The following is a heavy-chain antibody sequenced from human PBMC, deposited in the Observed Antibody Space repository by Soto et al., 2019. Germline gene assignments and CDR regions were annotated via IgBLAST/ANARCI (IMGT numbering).Heavy chain of an antibody. D-gene: IGHD5-18*01. Sequence: SETLSLTCAVSGGSISSGGYAWAWIRQPPGKGLEWVGYIYQSGSTYYNPSLKSRVTIAADRSKNQFSLNLASVTAADTAVHYCACLQRGYNYGPSDYWGQGTLVTVSS. V-gene: IGHV4-30-2*01. CDR1: GGSISSGGYA. J-gene: IGHJ4*02. CDR2: IYQSGST. CDR3: ACLQRGYNYGPSDY.